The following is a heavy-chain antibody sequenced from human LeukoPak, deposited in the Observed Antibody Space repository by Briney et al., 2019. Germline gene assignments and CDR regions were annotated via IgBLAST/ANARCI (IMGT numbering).Heavy chain of an antibody. Sequence: GGSLRLSCAASGFTFSRFSMNWVRHAPGKGLEWVSYIRSGGTNTDYTGSVKGRFTISRDNAKNSLYLQMNSLRAEDTAVYYCARMNYVSSGWGAPFDYWGQGTLVTGSS. D-gene: IGHD1-7*01. J-gene: IGHJ4*02. CDR3: ARMNYVSSGWGAPFDY. V-gene: IGHV3-48*04. CDR1: GFTFSRFS. CDR2: IRSGGTNT.